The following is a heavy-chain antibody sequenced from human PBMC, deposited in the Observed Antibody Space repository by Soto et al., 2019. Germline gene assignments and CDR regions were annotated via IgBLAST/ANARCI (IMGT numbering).Heavy chain of an antibody. CDR1: CGSISSSSYY. CDR3: ARANYDFWSGYLGCAQD. Sequence: PSETVSLTCTVSCGSISSSSYYWGWIRQPPGKGLEWIGSIYYSGSTYYNPSLKSRVTISVDTSKNQFSLKLSSVTAADTAVYYCARANYDFWSGYLGCAQDWGQGTLVTVSS. J-gene: IGHJ4*02. V-gene: IGHV4-39*01. CDR2: IYYSGST. D-gene: IGHD3-3*01.